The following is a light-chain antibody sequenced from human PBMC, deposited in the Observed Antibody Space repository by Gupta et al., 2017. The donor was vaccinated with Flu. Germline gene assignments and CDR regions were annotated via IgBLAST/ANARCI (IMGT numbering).Light chain of an antibody. V-gene: IGKV3-20*01. Sequence: EIVLTQSPGYLFLSSGARASLSCRASQSISDNYLAWYQHHPGQSPRLLIYGVFNRATGIPDRFSGSGYGTDFTLTINRLEPEDFAVYYCQQHGGSPPHTFGGGTRVEIK. CDR2: GVF. CDR3: QQHGGSPPHT. CDR1: QSISDNY. J-gene: IGKJ4*01.